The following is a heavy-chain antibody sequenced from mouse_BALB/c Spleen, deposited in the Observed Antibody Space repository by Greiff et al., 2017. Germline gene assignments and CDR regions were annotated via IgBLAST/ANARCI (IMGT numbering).Heavy chain of an antibody. CDR3: ARPLYDGGAMDY. CDR2: IWSDGST. V-gene: IGHV2-6-2*01. J-gene: IGHJ4*01. D-gene: IGHD2-12*01. Sequence: VKLMESGPDLVAPSQSLSITCTVSGFSLTSYGVHWVRQPPGKGLEWLVVIWSDGSTTYNSALKSRLSISKDNSKSQVFLKMNSLQTDDTAMYYCARPLYDGGAMDYWGQGTSVTVSS. CDR1: GFSLTSYG.